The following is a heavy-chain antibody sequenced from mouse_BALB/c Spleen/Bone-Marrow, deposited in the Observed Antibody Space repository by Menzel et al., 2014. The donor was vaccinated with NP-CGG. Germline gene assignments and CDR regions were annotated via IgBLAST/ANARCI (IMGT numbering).Heavy chain of an antibody. V-gene: IGHV7-3*02. J-gene: IGHJ3*01. CDR2: IRNKANGYTT. CDR3: ATGWFAY. Sequence: EVKLVESGGGLVQPGGSLRLSCATSGFTFTDYYMSWVRQPPGKALEWLGFIRNKANGYTTEYSASVKGRFTISRDNSQSILCLQMNTLRAEDSATYYCATGWFAYWGQGTLVTVSA. CDR1: GFTFTDYY.